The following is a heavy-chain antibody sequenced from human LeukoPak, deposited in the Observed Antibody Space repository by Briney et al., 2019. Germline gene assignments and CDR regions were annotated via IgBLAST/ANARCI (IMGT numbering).Heavy chain of an antibody. Sequence: PGGSLRLSCAASGFTFSTSSMNLVRQAPGKGLEWVSYISTSSATIYYADSVKGRFTISRDNAKNSLSLQMNSLRDEDTAVYYCARVRSGWYFDYWGQGTLVTVSS. V-gene: IGHV3-48*02. CDR2: ISTSSATI. J-gene: IGHJ4*02. D-gene: IGHD6-19*01. CDR1: GFTFSTSS. CDR3: ARVRSGWYFDY.